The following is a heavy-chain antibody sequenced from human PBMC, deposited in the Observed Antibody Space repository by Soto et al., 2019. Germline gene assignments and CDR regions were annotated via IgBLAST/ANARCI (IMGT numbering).Heavy chain of an antibody. CDR3: AKMAPDSYDFWSGYDAFDI. V-gene: IGHV3-23*01. D-gene: IGHD3-3*01. CDR2: ISGSGGST. CDR1: GFTFSSYA. Sequence: PGGSLRLSCAASGFTFSSYAMSWVRQAPGKGLEWVSAISGSGGSTYYADSVKGRFTISRDNSKNTLYLQMNSLRAEDTAVYYCAKMAPDSYDFWSGYDAFDIWGQGTMVTVSS. J-gene: IGHJ3*02.